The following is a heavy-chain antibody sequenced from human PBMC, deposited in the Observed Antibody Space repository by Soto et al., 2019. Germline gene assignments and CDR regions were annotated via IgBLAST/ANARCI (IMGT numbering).Heavy chain of an antibody. D-gene: IGHD2-8*01. V-gene: IGHV1-2*04. CDR3: AREGLMVYAQYGMDV. CDR2: INPNSGGT. Sequence: QVQLVQSGAEVKKPGASVKVSCKASGYTFTGYYMHWVRQAPGQGLEWMGWINPNSGGTNYAQKFQGWVTMPRDTSISTAYMELSRLRSDDTAVYYCAREGLMVYAQYGMDVWGQGTTVTVSS. J-gene: IGHJ6*02. CDR1: GYTFTGYY.